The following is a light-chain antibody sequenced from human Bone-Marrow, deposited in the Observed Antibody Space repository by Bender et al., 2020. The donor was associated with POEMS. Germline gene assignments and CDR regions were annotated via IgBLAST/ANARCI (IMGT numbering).Light chain of an antibody. Sequence: HSALTQPASVAGSPGQSITISCTGTSRDVGDYNFVSWYQQHPGKAPKLLIYDVSNRPSGVSDRFSGSKSGNTASLTISGLQTEDEGDYYCSSYSSTTTPFVFGSGTQVTV. CDR2: DVS. CDR3: SSYSSTTTPFV. CDR1: SRDVGDYNF. J-gene: IGLJ1*01. V-gene: IGLV2-14*03.